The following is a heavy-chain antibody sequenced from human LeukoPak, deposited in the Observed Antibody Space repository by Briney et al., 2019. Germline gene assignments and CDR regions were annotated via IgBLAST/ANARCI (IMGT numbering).Heavy chain of an antibody. CDR2: IHSSGST. J-gene: IGHJ3*02. CDR1: RGSISNSY. CDR3: ARVGTLPFRTFDI. V-gene: IGHV4-59*08. Sequence: SETLSLTCTVSRGSISNSYWSWIRQPSGKGLEWIGYIHSSGSTNYNPSLKSRVTVSIDTSENQFSLRLSSVTAADTAVYYCARVGTLPFRTFDIWGQGTMVTVSS. D-gene: IGHD1-26*01.